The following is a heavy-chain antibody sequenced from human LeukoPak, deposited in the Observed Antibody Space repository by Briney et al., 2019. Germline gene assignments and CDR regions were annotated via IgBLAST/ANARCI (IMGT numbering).Heavy chain of an antibody. Sequence: GGPLSLFCAASGFIFSSYRMNWARQAPGRGLEWLSSISSSNNYIYYADSVKGRFTLSRDNAKISLYLQMNSLSAEDTAVYYCARDSYGMDVWSQGTAVTVSS. V-gene: IGHV3-21*01. CDR3: ARDSYGMDV. J-gene: IGHJ6*02. CDR2: ISSSNNYI. CDR1: GFIFSSYR.